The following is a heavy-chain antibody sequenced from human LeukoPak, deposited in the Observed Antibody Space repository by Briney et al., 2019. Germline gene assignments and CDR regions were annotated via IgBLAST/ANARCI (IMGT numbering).Heavy chain of an antibody. V-gene: IGHV1-18*01. CDR1: GYTFTSYG. Sequence: GASVKVSCKASGYTFTSYGISWVRQAPGQGLEWMGWISAYNGSTNYAQKFQGRVTMTRDTSISTAYMELSRLRSDDTAVYYCARAHLGKYDYWGQGTLVTVSS. CDR2: ISAYNGST. D-gene: IGHD7-27*01. J-gene: IGHJ4*02. CDR3: ARAHLGKYDY.